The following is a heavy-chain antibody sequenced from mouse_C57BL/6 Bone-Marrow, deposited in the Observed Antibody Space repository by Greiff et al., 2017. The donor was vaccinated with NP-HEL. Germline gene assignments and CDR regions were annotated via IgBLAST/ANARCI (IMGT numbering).Heavy chain of an antibody. D-gene: IGHD1-1*02. Sequence: VKLQESGAELARPGASVKLSCKASGYTFTSYGISWVKQRTGQGLEWIGEIYPRSGNTYYTEKFKGKATLPADKSSSTAYMELRSLTPEDSAVYFCARLGGAAWFAYGGQGTLVTVSA. CDR3: ARLGGAAWFAY. V-gene: IGHV1-81*01. CDR2: IYPRSGNT. CDR1: GYTFTSYG. J-gene: IGHJ3*01.